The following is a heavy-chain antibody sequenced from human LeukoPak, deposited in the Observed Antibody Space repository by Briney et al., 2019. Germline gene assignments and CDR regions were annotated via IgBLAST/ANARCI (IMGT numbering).Heavy chain of an antibody. CDR1: GFTFNNYN. Sequence: GGSLRLSCAASGFTFNNYNMNWVRQAPGKGLEWVSYISSSSTSIYYADSVKGRFTISRDNAKNSLYLQMNSLRDEDTAVYYCAKDRALSYWGQGTLVTVSA. D-gene: IGHD3-10*01. CDR3: AKDRALSY. CDR2: ISSSSTSI. V-gene: IGHV3-48*02. J-gene: IGHJ4*02.